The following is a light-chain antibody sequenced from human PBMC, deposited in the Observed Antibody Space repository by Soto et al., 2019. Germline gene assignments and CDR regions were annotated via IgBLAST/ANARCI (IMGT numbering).Light chain of an antibody. J-gene: IGKJ1*01. CDR2: GAS. CDR1: QGISNH. V-gene: IGKV1-27*01. CDR3: QKYNSAPWT. Sequence: DIQMNQSPSSLSASVGDRVTITCRASQGISNHLAWYQQKPGKVPRLLIYGASTLQSGVPSRFSGSGSGTDFTLTISSLQPEDVATYYCQKYNSAPWTFGQGSKVDIK.